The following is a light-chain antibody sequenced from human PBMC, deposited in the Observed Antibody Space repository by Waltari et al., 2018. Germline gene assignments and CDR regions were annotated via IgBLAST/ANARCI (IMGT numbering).Light chain of an antibody. J-gene: IGLJ3*02. CDR2: VNSDGSH. V-gene: IGLV4-69*01. CDR3: QTGGHGTWV. CDR1: SGHINNV. Sequence: QLVLTQSPSASASLGASVKLTCTPSSGHINNVIAWHQQQPEKGPRYLMKVNSDGSHSKGDEIPDRFSGSSSGAERYLIISSVQSEDEADYYCQTGGHGTWVFGGGTKLTVL.